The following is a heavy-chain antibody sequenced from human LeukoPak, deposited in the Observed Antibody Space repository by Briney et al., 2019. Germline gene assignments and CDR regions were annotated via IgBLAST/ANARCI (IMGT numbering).Heavy chain of an antibody. Sequence: PGGSLRLSCAASGFSFSIYSMNWVRQAPGKGLEWVSSVSRSSTSIYYADSLKGRFTISRDNAKNSLFLQVNSLRDEDTAVYYCARGPPCSSTSCYVTGAFDFWGQGTMVTVSS. CDR2: VSRSSTSI. D-gene: IGHD2-2*01. J-gene: IGHJ3*01. V-gene: IGHV3-21*01. CDR1: GFSFSIYS. CDR3: ARGPPCSSTSCYVTGAFDF.